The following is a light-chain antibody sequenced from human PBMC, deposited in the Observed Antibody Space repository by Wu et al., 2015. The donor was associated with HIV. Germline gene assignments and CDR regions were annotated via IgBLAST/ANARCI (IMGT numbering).Light chain of an antibody. V-gene: IGKV1-5*03. CDR3: QQYNSYSWT. CDR2: KAS. J-gene: IGKJ1*01. Sequence: DIQMTQSPSTLSASVGDRVTITCRASQSINSWLAWYQQKPGKAPKLLIYKASSLESGVPSRFSGSGSGTEFTLTISSLQPDDFATYYCQQYNSYSWTFDQGTKVEIK. CDR1: QSINSW.